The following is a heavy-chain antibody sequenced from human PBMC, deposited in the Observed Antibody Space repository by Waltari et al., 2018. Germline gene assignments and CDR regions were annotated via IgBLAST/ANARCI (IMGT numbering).Heavy chain of an antibody. CDR2: ISSSSSYI. J-gene: IGHJ3*02. CDR3: ARDLYGDYGLGAFDI. CDR1: GFTFSSYS. Sequence: EVQLVESGGGLVTPGGSLRLSCEASGFTFSSYSMNWVRQAPGKGLEWVSSISSSSSYIYYADSVKGRFTISRDNAKNSLYLQMNSLRAEDTAVYYCARDLYGDYGLGAFDIWGQGTMVTVSS. V-gene: IGHV3-21*01. D-gene: IGHD4-17*01.